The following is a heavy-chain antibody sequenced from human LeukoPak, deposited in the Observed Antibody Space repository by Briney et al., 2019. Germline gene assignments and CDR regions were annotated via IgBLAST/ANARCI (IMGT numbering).Heavy chain of an antibody. D-gene: IGHD3-22*01. J-gene: IGHJ4*02. CDR1: GGSISSSNYY. CDR3: ARAAIDTSGYYSFDY. CDR2: VYYSGIT. Sequence: SETLSLTCTVSGGSISSSNYYWGWIRQPPGRGLEWIGSVYYSGITYSNPSVKSRVTVSVDTSKNQFSLKLSSVTAADTAVYYCARAAIDTSGYYSFDYWGQGTLVTVSS. V-gene: IGHV4-39*01.